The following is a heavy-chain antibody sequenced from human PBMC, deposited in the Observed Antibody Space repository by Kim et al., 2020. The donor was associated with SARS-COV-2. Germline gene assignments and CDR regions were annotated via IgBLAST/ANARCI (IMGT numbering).Heavy chain of an antibody. V-gene: IGHV3-23*01. D-gene: IGHD6-13*01. Sequence: YADSVKGRFTISRDNSKNTLYVQMSSLRAEDTAVYYCVEGLSSRWPQGVYWGQGTLVTVSS. J-gene: IGHJ4*02. CDR3: VEGLSSRWPQGVY.